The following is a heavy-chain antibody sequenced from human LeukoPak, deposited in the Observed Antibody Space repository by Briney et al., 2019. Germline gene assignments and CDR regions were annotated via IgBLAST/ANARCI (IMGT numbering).Heavy chain of an antibody. CDR3: AKVVSGFHFDC. J-gene: IGHJ4*02. V-gene: IGHV3-23*01. D-gene: IGHD1-26*01. CDR1: GFTFSTFG. CDR2: ITGSGATT. Sequence: QPGGSLRLSCAASGFTFSTFGMSWVRRAPGKGPEWVSGITGSGATTYYADSVKGRFTISRDNSQNTLYLQMNTLRVEDTAVYYCAKVVSGFHFDCWGQGTLVTVSS.